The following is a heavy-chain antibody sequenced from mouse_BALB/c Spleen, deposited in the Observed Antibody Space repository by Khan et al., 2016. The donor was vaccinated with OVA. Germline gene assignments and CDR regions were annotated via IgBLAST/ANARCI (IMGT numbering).Heavy chain of an antibody. V-gene: IGHV1-77*01. CDR1: GYIFTDYV. CDR3: ARAGWDVFAY. Sequence: QVQLKQSGPELVKPGASVNMSCKASGYIFTDYVMNWVKQRNGQGLEWIGQIYPGSDSTYYNEKFKGKATLTADRSSSTAYMQLSNLTSEDSAVYFCARAGWDVFAYWGQGTLVTVSA. CDR2: IYPGSDST. J-gene: IGHJ3*01. D-gene: IGHD4-1*01.